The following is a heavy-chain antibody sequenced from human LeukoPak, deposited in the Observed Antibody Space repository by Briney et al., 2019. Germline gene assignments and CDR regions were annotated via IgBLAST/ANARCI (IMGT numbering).Heavy chain of an antibody. CDR3: AKSGATIHYFDY. CDR1: GFTFSSYG. Sequence: GGSLGLSCAASGFTFSSYGMHWVRQAPGKGLEWVAFIRYDGSNKYYADSVKGRFTISRDNSKNTLYLQMNSLRAEDTAVYYCAKSGATIHYFDYWGQGTLVTVSS. D-gene: IGHD5-24*01. CDR2: IRYDGSNK. J-gene: IGHJ4*02. V-gene: IGHV3-30*02.